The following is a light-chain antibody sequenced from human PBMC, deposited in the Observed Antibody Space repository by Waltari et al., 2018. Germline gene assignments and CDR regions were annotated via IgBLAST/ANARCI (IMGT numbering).Light chain of an antibody. CDR2: KDT. CDR1: ALPKQF. Sequence: SYELTQPPSVSVSPGQTARITCSGDALPKQFAFWYQQKSGQAPVVVIYKDTERHSGIPDRISGSISGTTVTLTISGAQAEDEADYYCQSGDSSGVVVFGGGTKLTVL. J-gene: IGLJ2*01. CDR3: QSGDSSGVVV. V-gene: IGLV3-25*03.